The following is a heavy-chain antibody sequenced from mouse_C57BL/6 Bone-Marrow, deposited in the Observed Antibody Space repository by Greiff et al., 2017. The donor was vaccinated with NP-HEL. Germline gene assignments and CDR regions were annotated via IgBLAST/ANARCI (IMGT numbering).Heavy chain of an antibody. CDR1: GSSFTDYN. Sequence: EVQLQQSGPELVKPGASVKISCKASGSSFTDYNLNWVKQSNGKSLEWIGLINPNYGTTSYNQKFKGKATLTVDQSSSTAYMQLNSLTSEDAAVYYCESRQLRLGFAYWGQGTLVTVSA. CDR3: ESRQLRLGFAY. J-gene: IGHJ3*01. D-gene: IGHD3-2*02. CDR2: INPNYGTT. V-gene: IGHV1-39*01.